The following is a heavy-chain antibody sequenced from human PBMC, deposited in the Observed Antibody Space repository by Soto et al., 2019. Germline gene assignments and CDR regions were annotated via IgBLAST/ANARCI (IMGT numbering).Heavy chain of an antibody. CDR2: INHDGSET. V-gene: IGHV3-7*03. J-gene: IGHJ3*02. CDR3: ARSLLGPMAFDM. Sequence: EVQLVESGGELVQPGGSLRLSCAASGFIFTNYWMTWVRQAPGKGLEWVANINHDGSETYYLDSVKGRFAISRDNAKNSLFLQMNSLRDEDTAIYYCARSLLGPMAFDMWVHGTLVAVSS. D-gene: IGHD7-27*01. CDR1: GFIFTNYW.